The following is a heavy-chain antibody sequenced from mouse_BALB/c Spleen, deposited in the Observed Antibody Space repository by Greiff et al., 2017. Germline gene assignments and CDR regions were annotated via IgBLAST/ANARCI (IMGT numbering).Heavy chain of an antibody. J-gene: IGHJ4*01. D-gene: IGHD2-10*02. CDR1: GFTFSDYY. V-gene: IGHV5-4*02. Sequence: EVKLMESGGGLVKPGGSLKLSCAASGFTFSDYYMYWVRQTPEKRLEWFATISDGGSYTYYPDSVKGRFTISRDNAKNNLYLQMSSLKSEDTAMYYCARYGNYEDYYAMDYWGQGTSVTVSA. CDR2: ISDGGSYT. CDR3: ARYGNYEDYYAMDY.